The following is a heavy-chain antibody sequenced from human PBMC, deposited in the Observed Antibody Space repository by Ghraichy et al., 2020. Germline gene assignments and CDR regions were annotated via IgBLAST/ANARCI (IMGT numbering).Heavy chain of an antibody. D-gene: IGHD6-19*01. V-gene: IGHV3-74*01. CDR3: AGGSGPQGGAGMDV. Sequence: GGSLRLSCGASGFTFRGYWMHWVRQVPGKGLVWVSRINSDGSDTNYVDSVKGRFIISRENAANTLYLQMNSLRADDTAVYYCAGGSGPQGGAGMDVWGQGTTVTVSS. CDR2: INSDGSDT. J-gene: IGHJ6*02. CDR1: GFTFRGYW.